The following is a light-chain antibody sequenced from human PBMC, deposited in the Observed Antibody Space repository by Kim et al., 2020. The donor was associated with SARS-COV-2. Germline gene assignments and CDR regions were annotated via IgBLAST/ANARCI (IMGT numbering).Light chain of an antibody. V-gene: IGKV1-39*01. CDR1: QSISNY. Sequence: DIQMTQSPSSLSVSVGDRVTITCRASQSISNYLNWYQQKPGKAPKLLIYAASSLPSGVPSRFSGTTSGIDFTLTISSLQPEDFATYYCQHSYGTSWTFGLGTKVDIK. CDR2: AAS. CDR3: QHSYGTSWT. J-gene: IGKJ1*01.